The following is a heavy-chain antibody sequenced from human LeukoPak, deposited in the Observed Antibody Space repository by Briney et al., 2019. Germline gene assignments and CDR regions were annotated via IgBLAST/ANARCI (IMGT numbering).Heavy chain of an antibody. CDR1: GGSFSGCY. CDR3: ARHSPYSSSWYRGYFDY. J-gene: IGHJ4*02. CDR2: INHSGST. Sequence: SETLSLTCAVYGGSFSGCYWSWIRQPPGKGLEWIGEINHSGSTNYNPSLKSRVTISVDTSKNQFSLKLSSVTAADTAVYYCARHSPYSSSWYRGYFDYWGQGTLVTVSS. D-gene: IGHD6-13*01. V-gene: IGHV4-34*01.